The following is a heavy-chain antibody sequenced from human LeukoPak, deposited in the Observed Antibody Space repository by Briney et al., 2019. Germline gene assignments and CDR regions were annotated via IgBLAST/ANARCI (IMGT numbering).Heavy chain of an antibody. CDR2: IYHSGST. CDR3: ARDLVDFWSGYNWFDP. CDR1: GVSISSSNW. J-gene: IGHJ5*02. Sequence: PSETLSLTCAVSGVSISSSNWWSWVRQPPGKGLEWIGEIYHSGSTNYNPSLKSRVTISVDKSKNQFSLKLSSVTAADTAVYYCARDLVDFWSGYNWFDPWGQGTLVTVSS. D-gene: IGHD3-3*01. V-gene: IGHV4-4*02.